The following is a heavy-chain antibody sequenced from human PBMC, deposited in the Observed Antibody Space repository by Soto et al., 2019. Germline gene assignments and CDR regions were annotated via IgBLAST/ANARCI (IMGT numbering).Heavy chain of an antibody. CDR2: INAGNGNT. CDR1: GYTFTSYS. CDR3: AREHDFWCNYCFAY. D-gene: IGHD3-3*01. Sequence: QVQLVQSGAEVKKPGASVKVSCEAHGYTFTSYSIHWVRQAPGQRLEWMGWINAGNGNTKYSQKFQGRVPITRDTSAIQAYMELSSLRSEDTAVYYCAREHDFWCNYCFAYGGQGTLVIVSS. J-gene: IGHJ4*02. V-gene: IGHV1-3*01.